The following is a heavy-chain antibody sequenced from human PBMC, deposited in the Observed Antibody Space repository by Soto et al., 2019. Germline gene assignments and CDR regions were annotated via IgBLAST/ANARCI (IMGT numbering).Heavy chain of an antibody. Sequence: CLTWNVSGGPSDSLCYCWILISKSPGKGLEWIGYLYFNGGTQYNPSLRTPISMSLDTSKKHFSLKMRSVTGADTAVYYCARGISKYSSWYEPHTWFDAWGQGALVTVSS. D-gene: IGHD6-13*01. CDR3: ARGISKYSSWYEPHTWFDA. J-gene: IGHJ5*02. CDR1: GGPSDSLCYC. V-gene: IGHV4-30-4*01. CDR2: LYFNGGT.